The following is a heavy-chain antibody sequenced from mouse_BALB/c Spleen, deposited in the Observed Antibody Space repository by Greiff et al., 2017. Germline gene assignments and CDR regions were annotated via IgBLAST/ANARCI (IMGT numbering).Heavy chain of an antibody. D-gene: IGHD2-4*01. CDR2: IWAGGST. CDR3: ARDRSMITTDWYFDV. V-gene: IGHV2-9*02. J-gene: IGHJ1*01. Sequence: VKLMESGPGLVAPSQSLSITCTVSGFSLTSYGVHWVRQPPGKGLEWLGVIWAGGSTNYNSALMSRLSISKDNSKSQVFLKMNSLQTDDTAMYYCARDRSMITTDWYFDVWGAGTTVTVSS. CDR1: GFSLTSYG.